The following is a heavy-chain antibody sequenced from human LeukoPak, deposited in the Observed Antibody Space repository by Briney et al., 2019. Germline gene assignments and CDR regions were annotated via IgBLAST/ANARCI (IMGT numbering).Heavy chain of an antibody. V-gene: IGHV3-23*01. Sequence: GGSLRLSCAASGFTFSSYAMSWVRQAPGKGLEWVSAISGSGGSTYYADSVKGRFTVSRDNSKNTLYLQVNSLRAEDTAVYYCAKAKSYYSNYDYWGQGTLVTVSS. CDR3: AKAKSYYSNYDY. CDR2: ISGSGGST. CDR1: GFTFSSYA. D-gene: IGHD4-11*01. J-gene: IGHJ4*02.